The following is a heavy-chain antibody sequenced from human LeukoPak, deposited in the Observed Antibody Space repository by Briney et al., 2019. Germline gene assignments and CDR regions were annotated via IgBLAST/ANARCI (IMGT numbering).Heavy chain of an antibody. J-gene: IGHJ5*02. Sequence: SETLSLTCTVSGGSISSYYWSWIRQPPGKGLEWIGYIYYSGSTNYNPSLKSRVTISVDTSKNQFSLKLSSVTAADPAVDCCATSEYSSSWYWFDPWGQGTLVTVPS. CDR3: ATSEYSSSWYWFDP. V-gene: IGHV4-59*01. CDR2: IYYSGST. CDR1: GGSISSYY. D-gene: IGHD6-13*01.